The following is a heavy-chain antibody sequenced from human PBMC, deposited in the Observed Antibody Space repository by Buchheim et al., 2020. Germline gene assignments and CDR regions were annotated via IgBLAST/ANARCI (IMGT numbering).Heavy chain of an antibody. Sequence: QVQLQQWGAGLLKPSETLSLTCAVYGGSFSGYYWSWIRQPPGKGLEWIGEINHSGSTNYNPSLKSRVTISVDTSKNKFSLKLSSVTAADTAVYYCARDTAHITIFGVDRYGMDVWGQGTT. V-gene: IGHV4-34*01. D-gene: IGHD3-3*01. CDR3: ARDTAHITIFGVDRYGMDV. CDR2: INHSGST. CDR1: GGSFSGYY. J-gene: IGHJ6*02.